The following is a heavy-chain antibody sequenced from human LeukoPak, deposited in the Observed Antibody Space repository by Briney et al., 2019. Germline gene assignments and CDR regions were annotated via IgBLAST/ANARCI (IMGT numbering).Heavy chain of an antibody. J-gene: IGHJ6*02. Sequence: GRSLRLSCAASGFTFSSYAMHWVRQAPGKGLEWVAVISYDGSNKYYADSVKGRFTISRDNSKNTLYLQMNSLRAEDTAVYYCARGLLWFGEFPPPYYYGMDVWGQGTTVTVSS. V-gene: IGHV3-30-3*01. CDR2: ISYDGSNK. CDR3: ARGLLWFGEFPPPYYYGMDV. D-gene: IGHD3-10*01. CDR1: GFTFSSYA.